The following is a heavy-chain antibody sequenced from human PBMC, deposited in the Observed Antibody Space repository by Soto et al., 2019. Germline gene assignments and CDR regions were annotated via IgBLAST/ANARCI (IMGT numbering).Heavy chain of an antibody. V-gene: IGHV4-4*07. CDR2: INTSGST. J-gene: IGHJ5*02. D-gene: IGHD5-18*01. CDR3: ARDRGRVATAMVRRGGNWFDP. CDR1: GGSISGYY. Sequence: SETLSLPCTVSGGSISGYYWSWIRQPAGKGLEWIGRINTSGSTNYNPSLKSRVTMSVDTSTNPFSLKLSSVTAADTAVYYGARDRGRVATAMVRRGGNWFDPWGQGTLVTVSS.